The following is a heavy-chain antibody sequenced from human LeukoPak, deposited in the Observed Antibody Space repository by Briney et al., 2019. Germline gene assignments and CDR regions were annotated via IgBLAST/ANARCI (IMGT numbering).Heavy chain of an antibody. CDR2: INHSGST. V-gene: IGHV4-34*01. Sequence: SETLSLTCAVYGGSFSGYYWSWIRQPPGKGLEWIGEINHSGSTTYNLSLKSRVTISVDTSKNQFSLKLSSVTAADTAVYYCARGRRSSISDWGQGTLVTVSS. CDR3: ARGRRSSISD. D-gene: IGHD6-13*01. J-gene: IGHJ4*02. CDR1: GGSFSGYY.